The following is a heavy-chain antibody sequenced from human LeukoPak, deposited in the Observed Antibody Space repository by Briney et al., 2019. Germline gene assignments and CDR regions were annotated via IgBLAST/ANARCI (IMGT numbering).Heavy chain of an antibody. J-gene: IGHJ3*02. CDR1: GFTFSSYW. Sequence: GGSLRLSCAGSGFTFSSYWMTWVRQAPGKGLEWVANINQDGSEKYYADSVKGRFTISRDNAKNALYLQMNSLRAEDTAVYYCARRTLSGSSWNDAFDIWGQGTMVTASS. D-gene: IGHD1-26*01. V-gene: IGHV3-7*05. CDR2: INQDGSEK. CDR3: ARRTLSGSSWNDAFDI.